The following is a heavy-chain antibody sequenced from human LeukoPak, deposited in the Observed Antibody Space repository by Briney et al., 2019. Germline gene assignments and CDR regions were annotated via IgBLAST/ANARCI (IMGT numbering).Heavy chain of an antibody. Sequence: ASVKVSCKASGYTFTSYGISWVGQAPGQGLEWMGWISAYNGNTNYAQKLQGRVTMTTDTSTSTAYMELRSLRSDDTAVYYCTTVLDLNPDVFDYWGQGTLVTVSS. CDR2: ISAYNGNT. CDR1: GYTFTSYG. J-gene: IGHJ4*02. V-gene: IGHV1-18*01. CDR3: TTVLDLNPDVFDY. D-gene: IGHD1-1*01.